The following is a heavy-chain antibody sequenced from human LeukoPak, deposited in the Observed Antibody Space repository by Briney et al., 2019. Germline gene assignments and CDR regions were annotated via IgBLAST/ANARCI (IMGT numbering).Heavy chain of an antibody. CDR2: NNWHEEK. CDR3: AHSRNYYDSSGCYYRYLQD. CDR1: GFALGTSGGG. D-gene: IGHD3-22*01. Sequence: SGPTLMHPTPTLTLTCTFSGFALGTSGGGGGWIRQPPVKGVEWHSLNNWHEEKRYSPSRKSRDTITKDTSINQVVLTMTNMDPVDTATYYCAHSRNYYDSSGCYYRYLQDWGQGTLVTVSS. V-gene: IGHV2-5*01. J-gene: IGHJ1*01.